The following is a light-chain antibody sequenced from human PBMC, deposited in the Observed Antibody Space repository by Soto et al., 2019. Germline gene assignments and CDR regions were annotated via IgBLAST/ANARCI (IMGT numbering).Light chain of an antibody. Sequence: DIQMTQSPSSLSASVGDRVTMTCRTSQSISTSLNWYQQKAGKAPKLLIYGASTLQSGVPLRFSGSGSGTDFTLTISSLQREDFATYYCQESYSFLWGTCGQGTKVDIK. V-gene: IGKV1-39*01. CDR2: GAS. CDR1: QSISTS. J-gene: IGKJ1*01. CDR3: QESYSFLWGT.